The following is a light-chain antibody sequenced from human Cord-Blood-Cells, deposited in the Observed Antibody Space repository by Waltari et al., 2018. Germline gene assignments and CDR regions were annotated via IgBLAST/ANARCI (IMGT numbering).Light chain of an antibody. CDR2: WAS. CDR3: QQYYSTPQT. Sequence: DIVMTQSPDSLAVSLGERATINCKPSQSVLYSSKNKNYLACYQQKPGQPPKLLIYWASTRESGVPDRFSGSGSGTDFTLTISSLQAEDVAVYYCQQYYSTPQTFGQGTKVEIK. V-gene: IGKV4-1*01. J-gene: IGKJ1*01. CDR1: QSVLYSSKNKNY.